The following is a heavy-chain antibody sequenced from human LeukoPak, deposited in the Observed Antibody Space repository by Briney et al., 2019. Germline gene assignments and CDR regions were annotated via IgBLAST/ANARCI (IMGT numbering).Heavy chain of an antibody. CDR3: ASDCSGGSCYDY. CDR2: INHSGST. V-gene: IGHV4-34*01. J-gene: IGHJ4*02. Sequence: KPSETLSLTCAVYGGSFSGYYWSWIRQPPGKGLEWIGEINHSGSTNYNPSLKSRVTISVDTSKNQFSLKLSSVTAADTAVYYCASDCSGGSCYDYWGQGTLVTVSS. CDR1: GGSFSGYY. D-gene: IGHD2-15*01.